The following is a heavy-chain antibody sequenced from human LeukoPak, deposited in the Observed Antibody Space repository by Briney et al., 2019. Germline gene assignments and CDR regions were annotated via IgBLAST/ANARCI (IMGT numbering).Heavy chain of an antibody. CDR3: ARRTAGYCSGGSCYERYYFDC. V-gene: IGHV1-2*02. CDR1: GYTFTGYY. Sequence: EASVKVSCKASGYTFTGYYMHWVRQAPGQGLEWMGWINPNSGGTNYAQKFQGRVTMTRDTSISTAYMELSRLRSDDTAVYYCARRTAGYCSGGSCYERYYFDCWGQGTLVTVSS. J-gene: IGHJ4*02. D-gene: IGHD2-15*01. CDR2: INPNSGGT.